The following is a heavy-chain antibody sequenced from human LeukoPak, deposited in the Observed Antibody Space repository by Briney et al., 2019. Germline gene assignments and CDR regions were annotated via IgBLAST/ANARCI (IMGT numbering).Heavy chain of an antibody. V-gene: IGHV4-59*01. CDR1: GGSISSYY. CDR2: IYYSGST. J-gene: IGHJ4*02. D-gene: IGHD4-23*01. Sequence: SETLSLTCTVSGGSISSYYWSWIRKPPGKGLEWIGYIYYSGSTNYNPSLKSRVTISVDTSKNQFSLKLSSVTAADTAVYYCARGGPPTVVTLFDYWGQGTLVTVSS. CDR3: ARGGPPTVVTLFDY.